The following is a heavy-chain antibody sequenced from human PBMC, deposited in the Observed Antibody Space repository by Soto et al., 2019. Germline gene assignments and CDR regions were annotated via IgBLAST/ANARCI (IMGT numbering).Heavy chain of an antibody. CDR3: ASELDGIDD. V-gene: IGHV3-11*05. CDR1: GLTFSDYY. J-gene: IGHJ6*02. Sequence: QVQLVESGGDLVKPGGSLRLSCAASGLTFSDYYMSWIRQAPGTGLEWVSYITSSGSYPKYADSVQGRFTISRDNAKNALYLRMTSLGAEDTAVYYCASELDGIDDWGQGTMVTVSS. CDR2: ITSSGSYP.